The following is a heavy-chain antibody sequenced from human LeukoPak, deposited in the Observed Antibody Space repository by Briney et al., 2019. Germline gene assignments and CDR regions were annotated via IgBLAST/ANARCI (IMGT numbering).Heavy chain of an antibody. D-gene: IGHD3-10*01. CDR1: GFTFSSYG. J-gene: IGHJ6*02. CDR3: AKYRRFGELLSLIPDYGMDV. CDR2: ISYDGSNK. Sequence: GGSLRLSCAASGFTFSSYGMHWVRQAPGKGLEWVAVISYDGSNKYYADSVKGRFTISRDNSKNTLYLQMNSLRAEDTAVYYCAKYRRFGELLSLIPDYGMDVWGQGTTVTVSS. V-gene: IGHV3-30*18.